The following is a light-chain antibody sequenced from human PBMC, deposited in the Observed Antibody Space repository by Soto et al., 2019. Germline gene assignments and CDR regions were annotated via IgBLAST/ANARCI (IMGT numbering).Light chain of an antibody. CDR1: ISDVGGYNY. Sequence: QYSLAQPPSSSGSPGQSVTISCTGTISDVGGYNYVSWYQQHPGKAPKLMIYEVSERPSGVPDRFSGSKSSNTASLTVSGLQAEDEADYYCSSYAGSNNFVYGTGTKVNVL. V-gene: IGLV2-8*01. J-gene: IGLJ1*01. CDR3: SSYAGSNNFV. CDR2: EVS.